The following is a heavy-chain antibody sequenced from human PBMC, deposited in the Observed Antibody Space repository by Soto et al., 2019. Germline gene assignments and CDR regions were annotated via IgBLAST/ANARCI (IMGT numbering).Heavy chain of an antibody. CDR1: GGTFGSYA. Sequence: QVQLVQSWAEVKKPGSSVKVSCKASGGTFGSYAITWVRRAPGQGLEWLGGIIPILNSPAYAQKFQARVVITADEITNTAYMELNSLRFDDTAVYYCAREAPYCTSATCPKFYDMDVWGQGNTVTVAS. D-gene: IGHD2-2*01. J-gene: IGHJ6*02. V-gene: IGHV1-69*01. CDR2: IIPILNSP. CDR3: AREAPYCTSATCPKFYDMDV.